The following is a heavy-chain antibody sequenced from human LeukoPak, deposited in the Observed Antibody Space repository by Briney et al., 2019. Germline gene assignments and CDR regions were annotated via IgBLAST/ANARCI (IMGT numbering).Heavy chain of an antibody. D-gene: IGHD6-19*01. CDR3: AKEQWLGLFDY. J-gene: IGHJ4*02. Sequence: GGSLRLSCAASGFTFSDHYMSWIRQAPGKGLEWVSAISGSGGSTYYADSVKGRFTISRDNSKNTLYLQMNSLRAEDTAVYYCAKEQWLGLFDYWGQGTLVTVSS. CDR2: ISGSGGST. CDR1: GFTFSDHY. V-gene: IGHV3-23*01.